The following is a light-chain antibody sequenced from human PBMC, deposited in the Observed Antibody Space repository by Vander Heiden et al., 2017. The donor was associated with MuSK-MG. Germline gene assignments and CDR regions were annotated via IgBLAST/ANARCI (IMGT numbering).Light chain of an antibody. CDR1: QSVSTN. CDR3: QQNNNWPPLT. Sequence: IVMTQSPATLSVSPGERAALSCRASQSVSTNVAWYHQKPGQPPRLLIYGASTRASDIPARFSGNGCGTEFTLTISSLQSEDIAVYYCQQNNNWPPLTFGGGTKVDIK. V-gene: IGKV3-15*01. J-gene: IGKJ4*01. CDR2: GAS.